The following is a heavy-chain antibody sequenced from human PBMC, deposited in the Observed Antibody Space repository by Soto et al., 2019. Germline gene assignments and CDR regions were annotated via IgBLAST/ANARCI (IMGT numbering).Heavy chain of an antibody. D-gene: IGHD2-2*01. V-gene: IGHV4-34*01. CDR2: INHSGST. CDR1: GGSFSDYY. J-gene: IGHJ5*02. CDR3: ARQYCSSSSCYSVWFDP. Sequence: SETLSLTCAVYGGSFSDYYWSWIRQPPGKGLEWIGEINHSGSTKYNPSLKSRVTISVDTSKNQFSLKLTSVTAADTAVYYCARQYCSSSSCYSVWFDPWGQGTLVTVSS.